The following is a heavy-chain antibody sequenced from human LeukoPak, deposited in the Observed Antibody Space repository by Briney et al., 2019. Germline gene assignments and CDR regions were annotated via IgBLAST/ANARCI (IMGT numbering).Heavy chain of an antibody. CDR1: GFTFSDDY. V-gene: IGHV3-11*01. Sequence: GGSLRLSCAASGFTFSDDYMSWIRQAPGKGLEWISYISSSGNTIYYADSVKGRFTISRDNARNSLYLQMNSLRAEDTAVYYCAKYYYDTSGYYGAFDIWGQGTLVTVSS. D-gene: IGHD3-22*01. J-gene: IGHJ3*02. CDR2: ISSSGNTI. CDR3: AKYYYDTSGYYGAFDI.